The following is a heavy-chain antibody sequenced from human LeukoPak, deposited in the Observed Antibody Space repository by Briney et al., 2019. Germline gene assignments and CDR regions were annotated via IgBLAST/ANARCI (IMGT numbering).Heavy chain of an antibody. CDR2: ISGSGGST. V-gene: IGHV3-23*01. D-gene: IGHD2-2*01. CDR1: GFTFSNYG. CDR3: ARDIRPAASISSVWFDP. J-gene: IGHJ5*02. Sequence: GGSLRLSCAASGFTFSNYGMSWVRQAPGKGLEWVSSISGSGGSTYYADSVKGRFTISRDNSKNTLYLQMNSLRAEDTAVYYCARDIRPAASISSVWFDPWGQGTLVTVSS.